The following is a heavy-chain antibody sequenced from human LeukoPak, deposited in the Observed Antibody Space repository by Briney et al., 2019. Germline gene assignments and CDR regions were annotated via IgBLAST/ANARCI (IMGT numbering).Heavy chain of an antibody. J-gene: IGHJ6*02. Sequence: GGSLRLSCAASGFTFSSYGMHWVRQAPGKGLEWVAFIRYDGSNKYYADSVKGRFTISRDNSKNTLYLQMNSLRAEDTAVYYCARPIAAAGYYYYYYGMDVWGQGTTVTVSS. CDR3: ARPIAAAGYYYYYYGMDV. V-gene: IGHV3-30*02. CDR1: GFTFSSYG. D-gene: IGHD6-13*01. CDR2: IRYDGSNK.